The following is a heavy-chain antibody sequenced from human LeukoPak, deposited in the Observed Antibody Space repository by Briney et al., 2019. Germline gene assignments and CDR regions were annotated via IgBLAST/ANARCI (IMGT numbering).Heavy chain of an antibody. J-gene: IGHJ4*02. CDR1: GGSISSGSYY. CDR2: IYTSGST. D-gene: IGHD4-17*01. CDR3: ASTTDDYGDYGCPY. Sequence: TSETLSLTCTVSGGSISSGSYYWSWIRQPAGKGLEWIGRIYTSGSTNYNPSLKSRVTISVDTSKNQFSLKLSSVTAADTAVYYCASTTDDYGDYGCPYWGQGTLVTVSS. V-gene: IGHV4-61*02.